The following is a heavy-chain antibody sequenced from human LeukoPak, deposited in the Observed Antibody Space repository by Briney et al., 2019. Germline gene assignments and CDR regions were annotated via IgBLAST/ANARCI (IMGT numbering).Heavy chain of an antibody. V-gene: IGHV1-2*02. Sequence: ASVKVSCMASGYTFTGYYMHWVRQAPGQGLEWMGWINPNSGGTNYAQKFQGRVTMTRDTSISTAYMELSRLRSDDTAVYYCARVRSVVVTIYGMDVWGQGTTVTVSS. CDR2: INPNSGGT. CDR1: GYTFTGYY. D-gene: IGHD3-22*01. J-gene: IGHJ6*02. CDR3: ARVRSVVVTIYGMDV.